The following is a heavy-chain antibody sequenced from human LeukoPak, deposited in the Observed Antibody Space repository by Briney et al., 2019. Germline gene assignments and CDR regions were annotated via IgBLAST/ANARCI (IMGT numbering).Heavy chain of an antibody. CDR2: INPNSGGT. CDR3: ARAISSGWSGDLRY. CDR1: GYTFTGYY. V-gene: IGHV1-2*02. D-gene: IGHD6-19*01. Sequence: GASVKVSCKASGYTFTGYYMHWVRQAPGQGLEWMGWINPNSGGTNYAQKFQGRVTMTRDTSISTAYMELSRLRSDDTAVYYCARAISSGWSGDLRYWGQGTLVTVSS. J-gene: IGHJ4*02.